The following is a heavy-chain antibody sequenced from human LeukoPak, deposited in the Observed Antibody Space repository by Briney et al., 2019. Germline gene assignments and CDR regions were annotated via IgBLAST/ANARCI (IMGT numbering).Heavy chain of an antibody. J-gene: IGHJ4*02. CDR3: ARDKRILTGYYTFDY. D-gene: IGHD3-9*01. Sequence: GGSLRLSCAASGFTFSSYWMHWVRQAPGKGPVWVSRINSDGSSTTYADSVKGRFAISRDNAKNTLFLQMNSLRAEDTAVYYCARDKRILTGYYTFDYWGQGTLVTVSS. CDR2: INSDGSST. CDR1: GFTFSSYW. V-gene: IGHV3-74*03.